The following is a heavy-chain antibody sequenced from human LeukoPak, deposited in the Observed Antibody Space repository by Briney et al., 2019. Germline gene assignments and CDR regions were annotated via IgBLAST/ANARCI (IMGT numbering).Heavy chain of an antibody. Sequence: PGGALRLSCVASGFTFSSYWRRWVRQAPGKGVEWVANMKIEGSEKYYVDSVKGRFTISRDNAKNSLYLQMNSLRVDDTAVYYCTRWARYCSSGSCYSWFDPWGQGTLVTVSS. V-gene: IGHV3-7*01. CDR3: TRWARYCSSGSCYSWFDP. J-gene: IGHJ5*02. CDR2: MKIEGSEK. D-gene: IGHD2-15*01. CDR1: GFTFSSYW.